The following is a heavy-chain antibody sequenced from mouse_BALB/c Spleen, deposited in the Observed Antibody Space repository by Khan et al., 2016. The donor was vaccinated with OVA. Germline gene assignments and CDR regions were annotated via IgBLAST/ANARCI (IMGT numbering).Heavy chain of an antibody. D-gene: IGHD2-12*01. J-gene: IGHJ4*01. V-gene: IGHV2-6-1*01. Sequence: QVQLKESGPGLVAPSQSLSITCTISGFSLTNYGVHWLSQPPGRGLEWLVVIWSDGSTTNNSAHKSRLTISKDNSKSQIFLKMNSRRTNDTDMYYCARHPYYHYHSLDYWGQGTSVTVSS. CDR2: IWSDGST. CDR1: GFSLTNYG. CDR3: ARHPYYHYHSLDY.